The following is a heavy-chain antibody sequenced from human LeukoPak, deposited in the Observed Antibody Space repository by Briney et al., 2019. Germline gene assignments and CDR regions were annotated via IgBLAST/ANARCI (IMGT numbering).Heavy chain of an antibody. CDR2: ISGSGGST. V-gene: IGHV3-23*01. Sequence: GGSLRLSCAAPGFTFSSYAMSWVRQAPGKGLEWVSAISGSGGSTYYADSVKGRFTISRDNSKNTLYLQMNSLRAEDTAVYYCAKDKWDIVVVPAAGYWGQGTLVTVSS. CDR1: GFTFSSYA. D-gene: IGHD2-2*01. CDR3: AKDKWDIVVVPAAGY. J-gene: IGHJ4*02.